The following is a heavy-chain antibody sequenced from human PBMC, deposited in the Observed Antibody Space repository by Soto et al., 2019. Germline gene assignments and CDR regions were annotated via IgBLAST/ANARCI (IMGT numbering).Heavy chain of an antibody. CDR2: INPSGGST. D-gene: IGHD2-2*01. Sequence: QVQLVQSGAEVKKPGASVKVSCKASGYTFTSYYMHWVRQAPGQGLEWMGIINPSGGSTSYAQKFQGRVTMTRDTSTSTVYMELSSLRSEDTAVYYCARYTVRGYCSSTSCESMGLNYYYGMDVWGQGTTVTVSS. CDR1: GYTFTSYY. V-gene: IGHV1-46*01. CDR3: ARYTVRGYCSSTSCESMGLNYYYGMDV. J-gene: IGHJ6*02.